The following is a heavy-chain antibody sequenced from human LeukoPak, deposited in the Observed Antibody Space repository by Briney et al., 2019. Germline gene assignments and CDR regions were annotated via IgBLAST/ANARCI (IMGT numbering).Heavy chain of an antibody. D-gene: IGHD3-9*01. CDR3: ARDNYNILTGYVRYAFDI. CDR2: IVPILGIA. CDR1: GGTFSSYA. V-gene: IGHV1-69*04. Sequence: SVKVSCKASGGTFSSYAISWVRQAPGQGLEWMGRIVPILGIANYAQKFQGRVTITADKSTSTAYMELSSLRSDDTAVYYCARDNYNILTGYVRYAFDIWGQGTMVTVSS. J-gene: IGHJ3*02.